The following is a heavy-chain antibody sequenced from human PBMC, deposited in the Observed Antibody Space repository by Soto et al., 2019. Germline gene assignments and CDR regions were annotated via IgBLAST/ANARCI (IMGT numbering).Heavy chain of an antibody. Sequence: QVQLVESGGGVVQPGRSLRLSCAASGFTFSSYGMHWVRQAPGKGLEWVAVISYDGSNKYYADSVKGRFTISRDNSKNTLYLQMNSLRSEDTAGYYCVRTSLNGFDYWGQGTLVTVSS. V-gene: IGHV3-30*03. CDR1: GFTFSSYG. D-gene: IGHD1-1*01. J-gene: IGHJ4*02. CDR2: ISYDGSNK. CDR3: VRTSLNGFDY.